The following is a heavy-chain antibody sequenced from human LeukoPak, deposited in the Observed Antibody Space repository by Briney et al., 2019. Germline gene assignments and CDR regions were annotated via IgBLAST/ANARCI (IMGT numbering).Heavy chain of an antibody. D-gene: IGHD3-9*01. CDR3: AKRASYDNQFDY. Sequence: GGSLRLSCAASGFTFSSYAMHWVRQAPGKGLEWVAVISYDGSNKYYADSVKGRFTISRDNSKNTLYLQMNSLRAEDTAVYYCAKRASYDNQFDYWGQGTLVTVSS. CDR2: ISYDGSNK. V-gene: IGHV3-30*04. CDR1: GFTFSSYA. J-gene: IGHJ4*02.